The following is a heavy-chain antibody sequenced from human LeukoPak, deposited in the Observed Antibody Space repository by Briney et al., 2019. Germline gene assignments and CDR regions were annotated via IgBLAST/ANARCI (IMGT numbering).Heavy chain of an antibody. V-gene: IGHV1-18*01. CDR3: ARDRAYYDILTGYPGYYYYGMDV. CDR2: ITAYNDNT. J-gene: IGHJ6*02. Sequence: ASVKVSCKASGYTFTSYGISWVRQAPGQGLEWMGWITAYNDNTNYAQKLQGRVTMTTDTSTSTAYMELRSLRSDDTAVYYCARDRAYYDILTGYPGYYYYGMDVWGQGTTVTVSS. D-gene: IGHD3-9*01. CDR1: GYTFTSYG.